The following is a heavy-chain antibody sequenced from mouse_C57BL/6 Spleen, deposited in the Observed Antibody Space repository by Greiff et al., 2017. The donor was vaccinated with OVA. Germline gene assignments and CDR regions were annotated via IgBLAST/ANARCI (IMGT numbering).Heavy chain of an antibody. D-gene: IGHD3-1*01. CDR3: ARRLQGLYAMDY. CDR2: IHPNSGST. J-gene: IGHJ4*01. CDR1: GYTFTSYW. V-gene: IGHV1-64*01. Sequence: QVQLQQPGAELVKPGASVKLSCKASGYTFTSYWMHWVKQRPGQGLEWIGMIHPNSGSTNYNEKFKSKATLTVDKSSSTAYMQLSSLTSEDSAVYYWARRLQGLYAMDYWGQGTSVTVSS.